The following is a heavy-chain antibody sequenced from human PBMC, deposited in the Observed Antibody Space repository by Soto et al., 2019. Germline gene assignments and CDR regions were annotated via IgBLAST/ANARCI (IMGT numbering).Heavy chain of an antibody. D-gene: IGHD3-3*01. J-gene: IGHJ4*02. CDR1: GYTFTSYG. CDR2: ISAYNGNT. Sequence: GASVKVSCKASGYTFTSYGISWVRQAPGQGLEWMGWISAYNGNTNYAQKLQGRVTMTTDTSTSTAYMELRSLRSDDTAVYYCARSGYYDVWSGYYTLGYWGQGTLVTVSS. V-gene: IGHV1-18*01. CDR3: ARSGYYDVWSGYYTLGY.